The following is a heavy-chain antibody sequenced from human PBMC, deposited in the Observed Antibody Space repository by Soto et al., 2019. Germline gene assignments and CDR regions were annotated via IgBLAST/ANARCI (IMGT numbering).Heavy chain of an antibody. CDR1: GFTFSYYY. J-gene: IGHJ6*02. CDR2: ISSSGSSI. V-gene: IGHV3-11*01. D-gene: IGHD1-1*01. Sequence: QVQLVESGGGLVKPAGSLRLSCAASGFTFSYYYMTWIRQAPGKGLEWLSYISSSGSSIYYADSVKGRFTISRDNAKNTLYLQMNSLRADDSAVYDCARALAGTAYGFDVWGQGTTVTVSS. CDR3: ARALAGTAYGFDV.